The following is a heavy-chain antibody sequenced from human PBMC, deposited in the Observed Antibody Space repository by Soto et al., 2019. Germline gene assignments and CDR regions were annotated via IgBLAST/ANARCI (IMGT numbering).Heavy chain of an antibody. D-gene: IGHD3-10*01. CDR2: IYPGDSDT. CDR1: GYSFTSYW. CDR3: ARRREVRGVIITRWFDP. V-gene: IGHV5-51*01. Sequence: GESLKIFCKGSGYSFTSYWIGWVRQMPGKGLEWMGIIYPGDSDTRYSPSFQGQVTISADKSISTAYLQWSSLKASDTAMYYCARRREVRGVIITRWFDPWGQGTLVTVSS. J-gene: IGHJ5*02.